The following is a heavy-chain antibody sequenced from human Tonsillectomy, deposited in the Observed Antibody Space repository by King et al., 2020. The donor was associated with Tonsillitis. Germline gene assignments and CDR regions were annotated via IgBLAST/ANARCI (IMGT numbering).Heavy chain of an antibody. J-gene: IGHJ4*02. CDR3: ARDLMSGDWNDPLGYFDY. V-gene: IGHV3-30*04. Sequence: VQLVESGGGVVQPGRSLRLSCAASGFTFSNYAMYWVRQAPGKGLEWVAIISYDGSNKYYADSVKGRFTISRDNSKNKMYVQMNSLGAEDTAVDYCARDLMSGDWNDPLGYFDYCGQGTLVTVSS. CDR2: ISYDGSNK. CDR1: GFTFSNYA. D-gene: IGHD1-1*01.